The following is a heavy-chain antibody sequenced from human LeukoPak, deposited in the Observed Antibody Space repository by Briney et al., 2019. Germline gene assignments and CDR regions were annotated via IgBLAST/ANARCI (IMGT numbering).Heavy chain of an antibody. D-gene: IGHD4-17*01. J-gene: IGHJ6*02. V-gene: IGHV4-59*12. CDR1: GGSITGYY. CDR3: ARENGHYYYGMDV. CDR2: VFYSGGT. Sequence: SETLSLTCTVSGGSITGYYWSWIRQPPGKGLEWIGYVFYSGGTLYNPSLKSRVTISVDTSKTQFSLKLTSVTAADTAVYYCARENGHYYYGMDVWGQGTTVTVSS.